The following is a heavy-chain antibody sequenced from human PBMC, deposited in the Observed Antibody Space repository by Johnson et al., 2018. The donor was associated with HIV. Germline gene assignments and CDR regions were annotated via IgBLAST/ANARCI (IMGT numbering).Heavy chain of an antibody. CDR2: ISYDGSNK. CDR1: GFTFSSYA. D-gene: IGHD3-3*01. CDR3: TVWRWGWSGQEPFDV. V-gene: IGHV3-30-3*01. J-gene: IGHJ3*01. Sequence: QVQLVESGGGVVQPGRSLRLSCAASGFTFSSYAMHWVRQAPGKGLEWVAVISYDGSNKYYADSVKGRFTISRDNSKNTVYLQMNSLRDEDTSVYYCTVWRWGWSGQEPFDVWGPGTMVTVSS.